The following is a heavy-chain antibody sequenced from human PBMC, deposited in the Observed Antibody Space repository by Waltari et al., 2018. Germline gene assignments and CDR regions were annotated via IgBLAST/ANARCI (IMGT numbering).Heavy chain of an antibody. J-gene: IGHJ5*02. V-gene: IGHV4-38-2*01. CDR2: IYHSGSP. Sequence: QVQLQESGPGLVKPSETLSLTCAVSGYSISSGYYWGWIRQPPGKGLEWIGGIYHSGSPTYNPSLKSRVTISVEPPKTRSSLKLSSVTAADTACYYCARQGGGVVAAANWFDPWGQGTLVTVSS. CDR3: ARQGGGVVAAANWFDP. D-gene: IGHD2-15*01. CDR1: GYSISSGYY.